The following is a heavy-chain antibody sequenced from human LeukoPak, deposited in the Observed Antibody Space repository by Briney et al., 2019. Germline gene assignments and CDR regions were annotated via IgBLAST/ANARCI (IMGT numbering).Heavy chain of an antibody. CDR1: GFTFSTYA. CDR2: IPYDGSNK. J-gene: IGHJ5*02. V-gene: IGHV3-30*04. Sequence: GGSLRLSCAASGFTFSTYAMHWVRQAPGKGLEWVAVIPYDGSNKYYADSVKGRFTISRENSKNRLYLQMNSLRAEDTAVYYCAKDPMYSSSWYGGNWFDPWGQGTLVTVSS. CDR3: AKDPMYSSSWYGGNWFDP. D-gene: IGHD6-13*01.